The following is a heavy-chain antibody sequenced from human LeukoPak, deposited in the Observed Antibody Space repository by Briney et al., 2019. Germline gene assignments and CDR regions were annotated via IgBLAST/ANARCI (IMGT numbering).Heavy chain of an antibody. J-gene: IGHJ5*02. Sequence: GALRLSCAASGFTFSDYYMSWIRQAPGKGLEWVSYISSSGSTIYYADSVKGRFTISRDNAKISLYLQMNSLRAEDTAVYYCAREGPFIAARSPGFDPWGQGTLVTVSS. V-gene: IGHV3-11*01. CDR3: AREGPFIAARSPGFDP. D-gene: IGHD6-6*01. CDR1: GFTFSDYY. CDR2: ISSSGSTI.